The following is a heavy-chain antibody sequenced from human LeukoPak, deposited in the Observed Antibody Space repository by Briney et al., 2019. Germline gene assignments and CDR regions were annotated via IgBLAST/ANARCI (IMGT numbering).Heavy chain of an antibody. Sequence: ASVKVSCKASGYTFTGYRMHWVRRAPGQGLEWMGRINPNSGDTNYAQKFQGRVTMTRDTSISTAYMELSRLRSDDTAVYYCARDYCSSTSCLFDYWGQGAPVTVSS. CDR2: INPNSGDT. CDR3: ARDYCSSTSCLFDY. J-gene: IGHJ4*02. CDR1: GYTFTGYR. D-gene: IGHD2-2*01. V-gene: IGHV1-2*06.